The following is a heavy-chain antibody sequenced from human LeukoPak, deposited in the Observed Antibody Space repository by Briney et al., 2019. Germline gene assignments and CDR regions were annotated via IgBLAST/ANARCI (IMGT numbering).Heavy chain of an antibody. CDR3: ARYDSRGSASTKFDY. CDR1: GYSLGKNYY. D-gene: IGHD3-3*01. Sequence: PSETLSLTCAVSGYSLGKNYYWGWIRQSPGKGLEWIGRIYGRASTSYNPSLMNRVTMSVDTSKNHFSLQLTSVTAADTALYYCARYDSRGSASTKFDYWGPGIQVTVSS. CDR2: IYGRAST. J-gene: IGHJ4*02. V-gene: IGHV4-38-2*01.